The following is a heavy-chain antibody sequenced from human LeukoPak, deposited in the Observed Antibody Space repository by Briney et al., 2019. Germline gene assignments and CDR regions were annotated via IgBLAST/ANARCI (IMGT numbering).Heavy chain of an antibody. CDR1: GFTFSSYW. Sequence: GGSLRLSCAASGFTFSSYWMSWVRQAPGKGLEWVANIKQDGSEKYYVDSVKGRFTISRDNAKNSLYLQMNSLRAEDTAVYYCAREGPRGYSYGYDYWGQGTLVTVFS. CDR2: IKQDGSEK. CDR3: AREGPRGYSYGYDY. V-gene: IGHV3-7*03. J-gene: IGHJ4*02. D-gene: IGHD5-18*01.